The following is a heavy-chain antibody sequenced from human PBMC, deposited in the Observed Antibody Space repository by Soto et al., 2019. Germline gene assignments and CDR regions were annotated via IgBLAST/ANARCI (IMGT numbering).Heavy chain of an antibody. CDR3: ARDSAAALGYGMDV. CDR2: IYYSGST. CDR1: GGSISSYY. J-gene: IGHJ6*02. D-gene: IGHD6-13*01. Sequence: PSETLSLTCTVSGGSISSYYWSWIRQPPGKGLEWIGYIYYSGSTNYNPSLKSRVTISVDTSKNQFSLKLSFVTAADTAVYYCARDSAAALGYGMDVWGQGTTVTVSS. V-gene: IGHV4-59*01.